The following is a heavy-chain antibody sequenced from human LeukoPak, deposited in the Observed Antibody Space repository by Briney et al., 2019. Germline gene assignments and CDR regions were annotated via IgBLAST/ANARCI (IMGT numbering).Heavy chain of an antibody. D-gene: IGHD2-15*01. CDR3: ARVAGLRRPMDV. V-gene: IGHV3-33*01. CDR1: GYTFSSYG. CDR2: IWYDGSVQ. Sequence: GGSLRLSCVASGYTFSSYGMRWVRQAPGKGLEWVAVIWYDGSVQYYADSVKGRFTISRDNSKNTLHLQMNSLRAEDTAVYYCARVAGLRRPMDVWGQGTTVTVAS. J-gene: IGHJ6*02.